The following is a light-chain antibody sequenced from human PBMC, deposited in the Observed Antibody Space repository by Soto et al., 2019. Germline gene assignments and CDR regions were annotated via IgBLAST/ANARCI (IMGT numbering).Light chain of an antibody. CDR1: SSNIGAGYD. V-gene: IGLV1-40*01. Sequence: QSVLTQPPSVSGAPGQRVTISCTGSSSNIGAGYDVHWYQQLPGTAPKLLIYGNSNRPSGVPDRFSGSKSGTSASLAMTGHQAEDGADYYCQSYDRSLSGVVFGGGTKLTVL. J-gene: IGLJ2*01. CDR3: QSYDRSLSGVV. CDR2: GNS.